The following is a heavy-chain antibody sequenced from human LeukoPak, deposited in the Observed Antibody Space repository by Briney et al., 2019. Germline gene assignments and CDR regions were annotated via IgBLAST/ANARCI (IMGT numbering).Heavy chain of an antibody. CDR3: AREVVRGNSY. V-gene: IGHV4-34*01. J-gene: IGHJ4*02. CDR1: GGSFSGYY. Sequence: KPSETLSLTCAVYGGSFSGYYWSWIRQPPGKGLEWIGEINHSGSTNYNPSLKSRVTTSIDTSKNQFSLKLTSVTAADTAVYYCAREVVRGNSYWGQGTLVTVSS. CDR2: INHSGST. D-gene: IGHD3-10*01.